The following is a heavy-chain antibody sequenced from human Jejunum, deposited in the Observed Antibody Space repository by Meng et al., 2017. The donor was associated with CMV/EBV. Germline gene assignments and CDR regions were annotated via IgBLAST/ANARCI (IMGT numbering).Heavy chain of an antibody. CDR2: ISHSGPT. CDR3: ARDHMGSYYDNYTALDV. J-gene: IGHJ3*01. D-gene: IGHD3-22*01. V-gene: IGHV4-31*02. Sequence: ISTGSYYWAWIRQHPGKGLEWIGYISHSGPTYYNPSLKSRVVMSVDTSKNHFSLDLSSVTAADTAVYYCARDHMGSYYDNYTALDVWGLGTMVTVSS. CDR1: ISTGSYY.